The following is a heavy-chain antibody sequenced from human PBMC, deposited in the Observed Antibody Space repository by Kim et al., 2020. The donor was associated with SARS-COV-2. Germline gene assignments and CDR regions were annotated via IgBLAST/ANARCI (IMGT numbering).Heavy chain of an antibody. CDR1: GFTFSSYG. CDR2: ISYDGSNK. Sequence: GGSLRLSCAASGFTFSSYGMHWVRQAPGKGLEWVAVISYDGSNKYYADSVKGRFTISRDNSKNTLYLQMNSLRAEDTAVYYCAKTARIVVVTHAFDIWGQGTMVTVSS. V-gene: IGHV3-30*18. J-gene: IGHJ3*02. D-gene: IGHD3-22*01. CDR3: AKTARIVVVTHAFDI.